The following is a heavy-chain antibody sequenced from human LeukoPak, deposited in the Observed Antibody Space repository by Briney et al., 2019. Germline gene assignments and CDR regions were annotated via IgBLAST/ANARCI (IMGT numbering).Heavy chain of an antibody. CDR1: GGTFSSYA. V-gene: IGHV1-69*05. Sequence: GASVKVSCKASGGTFSSYAISWVRQAPGQGLEWMGGIIPIFGTANYAQKFQGRVTITTGESTSTAYMELSSLRSEDTAVYYCARGTYYYDSSGCDYWGQGTLVTVSS. J-gene: IGHJ4*02. CDR2: IIPIFGTA. D-gene: IGHD3-22*01. CDR3: ARGTYYYDSSGCDY.